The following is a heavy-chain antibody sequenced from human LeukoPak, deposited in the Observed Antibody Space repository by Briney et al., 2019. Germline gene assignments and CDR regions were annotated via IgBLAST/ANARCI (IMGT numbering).Heavy chain of an antibody. D-gene: IGHD1-14*01. Sequence: SETLSLTCTVSGYSISSGYYWGWIRQPPGKGLEWIGSIYHSGSTYYNPFLKSRVTISVDTSKNQFSLRLNSVTAADTAVYYCARYRNEALFAFDIWGQGTMVTVSS. J-gene: IGHJ3*02. V-gene: IGHV4-38-2*02. CDR3: ARYRNEALFAFDI. CDR2: IYHSGST. CDR1: GYSISSGYY.